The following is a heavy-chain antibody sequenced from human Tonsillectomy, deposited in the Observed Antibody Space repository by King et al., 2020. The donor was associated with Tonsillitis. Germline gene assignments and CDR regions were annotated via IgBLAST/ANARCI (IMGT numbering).Heavy chain of an antibody. CDR2: IYSGGGT. V-gene: IGHV3-23*03. Sequence: VQLVESGGGLVQPGESLRLSCVASDFTFNSYALSWVRQAPGKGLEWVSIIYSGGGTNNADAVKGRFTISIGNSKKQIYLHINRLRAENPAPYYCAMFYRSYCDYGRQGTLVSVSS. J-gene: IGHJ4*02. D-gene: IGHD3-10*02. CDR3: AMFYRSYCDY. CDR1: DFTFNSYA.